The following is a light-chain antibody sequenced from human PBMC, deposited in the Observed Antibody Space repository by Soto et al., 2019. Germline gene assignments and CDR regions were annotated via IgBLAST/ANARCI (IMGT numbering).Light chain of an antibody. V-gene: IGLV2-14*03. Sequence: QSVLTQPASVSGSPGQSITISCTGTNSDVGAYIYVSWYQQHPGKAPKLMVYDINNRPSGVSNRFSGSKSANTASLTISGLQADDEADYYCASFTTTSTRVFGTGTKVTVL. J-gene: IGLJ1*01. CDR2: DIN. CDR3: ASFTTTSTRV. CDR1: NSDVGAYIY.